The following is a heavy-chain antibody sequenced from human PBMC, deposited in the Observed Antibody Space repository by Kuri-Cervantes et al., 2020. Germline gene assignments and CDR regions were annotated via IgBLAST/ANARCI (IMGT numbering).Heavy chain of an antibody. Sequence: GGSLRLSCAASGFTFSSYAMHWVRQAPGKGLEWVAVISYDGSNKYYADSVKGRFTISRDNSKNTLYLQMNSLRAEDTAVYYCARGTWELLCYFDYWGQGTPVTVSS. V-gene: IGHV3-30-3*01. CDR3: ARGTWELLCYFDY. D-gene: IGHD1-26*01. J-gene: IGHJ4*02. CDR1: GFTFSSYA. CDR2: ISYDGSNK.